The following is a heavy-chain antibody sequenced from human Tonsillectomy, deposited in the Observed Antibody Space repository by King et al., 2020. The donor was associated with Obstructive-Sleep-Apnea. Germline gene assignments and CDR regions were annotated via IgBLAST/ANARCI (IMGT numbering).Heavy chain of an antibody. Sequence: QLQESGPGLLKPSETLSLTCNVSAGSISSSNYYWAWILQPPGKGLEWIGSIYDSGSTYHNPSLKRRVTISVDTTKNLFSLNLRSVTATDTAIYFCARLPWLVVADDYWGQGTLVTVSS. CDR3: ARLPWLVVADDY. D-gene: IGHD2-15*01. CDR1: AGSISSSNYY. J-gene: IGHJ4*02. CDR2: IYDSGST. V-gene: IGHV4-39*01.